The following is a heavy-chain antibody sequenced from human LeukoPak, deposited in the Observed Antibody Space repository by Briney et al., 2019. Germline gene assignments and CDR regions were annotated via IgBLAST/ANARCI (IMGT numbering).Heavy chain of an antibody. Sequence: GGSLRLSRAASGFTFSSYAMHWVRQAPGKGLEWVAVISYDGSNKYYADSVKGRFTISRDNSKSTLYLQMNSLRAGDTAVYYCAKDIVDTAMVLDYWGQGTLVTVSS. D-gene: IGHD5-18*01. V-gene: IGHV3-30-3*01. CDR1: GFTFSSYA. CDR2: ISYDGSNK. J-gene: IGHJ4*02. CDR3: AKDIVDTAMVLDY.